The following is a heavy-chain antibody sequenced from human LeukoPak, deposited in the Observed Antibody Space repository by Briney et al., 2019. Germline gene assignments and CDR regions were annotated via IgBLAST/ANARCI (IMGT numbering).Heavy chain of an antibody. CDR1: GGTFSSYA. Sequence: SVKVSCKASGGTFSSYAISWVRQAPGQGLEWMGGIIPIFGTANYAQKFQGRVTITTDESTSTAYMELRSLRSDDTAVYYCARGRGYSGYDPFDYWGQGTLVTVSS. CDR3: ARGRGYSGYDPFDY. D-gene: IGHD5-12*01. J-gene: IGHJ4*02. CDR2: IIPIFGTA. V-gene: IGHV1-69*05.